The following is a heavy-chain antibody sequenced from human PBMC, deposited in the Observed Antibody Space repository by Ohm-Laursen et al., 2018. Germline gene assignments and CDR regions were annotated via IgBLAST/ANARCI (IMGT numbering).Heavy chain of an antibody. CDR1: GFTFSSYG. V-gene: IGHV3-30*18. J-gene: IGHJ4*02. D-gene: IGHD5-12*01. CDR2: ISYDGSDK. CDR3: AKVGGYDSPFFDY. Sequence: SLRLSCATSGFTFSSYGMHWVRQAPGKGLDWVAAISYDGSDKYYADSVKGRFTISRDNSKNTLYLQMISLRAEDTAVYYCAKVGGYDSPFFDYWGQGTLVTVSS.